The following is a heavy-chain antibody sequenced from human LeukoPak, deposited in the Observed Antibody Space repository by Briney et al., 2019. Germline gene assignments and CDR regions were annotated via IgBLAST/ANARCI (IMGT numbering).Heavy chain of an antibody. V-gene: IGHV3-23*01. CDR3: AKQTYDFWSAPSTNYFDY. D-gene: IGHD3-3*01. Sequence: GGSLRLSCAASGFTFSSYAMSWVRQAPGKGLEWVSAISGSGGSTYYADSVKGRFTISRDNSKNTLYLQMNSLRAEDTAVYYCAKQTYDFWSAPSTNYFDYWGQGTLVTVSS. J-gene: IGHJ4*02. CDR1: GFTFSSYA. CDR2: ISGSGGST.